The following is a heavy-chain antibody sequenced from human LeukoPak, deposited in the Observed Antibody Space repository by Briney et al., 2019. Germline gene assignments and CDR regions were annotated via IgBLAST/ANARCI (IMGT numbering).Heavy chain of an antibody. D-gene: IGHD3-9*01. CDR1: GHSINRGGYS. CDR2: IYHSGST. V-gene: IGHV4-30-2*01. CDR3: ARGGYFDWSTFDY. Sequence: PSQALSLTCALSGHSINRGGYSWSWIRQPPAKGLEWIWYIYHSGSTYYNPSLKSRVTISVDRSKNQFSLKLSSVTAADTAVYYCARGGYFDWSTFDYWGQGTLVTVSS. J-gene: IGHJ4*02.